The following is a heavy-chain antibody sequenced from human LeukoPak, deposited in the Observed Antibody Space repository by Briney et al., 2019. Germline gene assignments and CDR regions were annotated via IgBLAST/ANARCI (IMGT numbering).Heavy chain of an antibody. Sequence: GRSLRLSCAASGLTFSTYGMHWVRQAPGKGLEWVAVISYDGSNKYYADSVKGRFTISRDNSKNTLYLQMKSLRAEDTAVYYCAKAPPYSYGSSQVDYWGQGTLVTVSS. D-gene: IGHD5-18*01. CDR1: GLTFSTYG. J-gene: IGHJ4*02. CDR3: AKAPPYSYGSSQVDY. V-gene: IGHV3-30*18. CDR2: ISYDGSNK.